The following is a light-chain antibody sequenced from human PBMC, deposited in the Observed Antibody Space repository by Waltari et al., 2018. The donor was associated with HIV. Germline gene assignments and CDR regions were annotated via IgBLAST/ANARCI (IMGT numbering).Light chain of an antibody. J-gene: IGKJ1*01. CDR3: QQYKNGWT. CDR2: GTS. V-gene: IGKV3-15*01. Sequence: EVVMAQYPATLSVSPGARAILSCRDSQSVSTSLAWYQQKPGQAPRLLIFGTSTRATGVSARFSGSGSGTYFSLTISSLQSEDLAVYYCQQYKNGWTFGQGTKVDIK. CDR1: QSVSTS.